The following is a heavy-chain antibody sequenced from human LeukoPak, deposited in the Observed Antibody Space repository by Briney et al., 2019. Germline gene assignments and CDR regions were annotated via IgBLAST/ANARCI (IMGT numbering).Heavy chain of an antibody. V-gene: IGHV3-23*01. D-gene: IGHD3-10*01. CDR3: AKDLYGITMVRGVIPGFDY. CDR1: GFTFSSYA. J-gene: IGHJ4*02. CDR2: ISGSGGST. Sequence: PGGSLRLSCAASGFTFSSYAMSWVPQAPGKGLEWVSAISGSGGSTYYADSVKGRFTISRDNSKNTLYLQMNSLRAEDTAVYYCAKDLYGITMVRGVIPGFDYWGQGTLVTVSS.